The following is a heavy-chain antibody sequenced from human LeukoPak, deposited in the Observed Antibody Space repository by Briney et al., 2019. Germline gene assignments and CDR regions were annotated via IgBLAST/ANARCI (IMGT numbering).Heavy chain of an antibody. V-gene: IGHV1-2*02. CDR2: INPNSGGT. Sequence: GASETVSCKASGYTFTDHCMHWVRQAPGHRLEWMGWINPNSGGTNYSQNLQGRVTKTRDTSISTAYMEVSRLRSDGTAVYYCARGYYDSSDFEYFQQGGQGTLVTVSS. CDR3: ARGYYDSSDFEYFQQ. CDR1: GYTFTDHC. J-gene: IGHJ1*01. D-gene: IGHD3-22*01.